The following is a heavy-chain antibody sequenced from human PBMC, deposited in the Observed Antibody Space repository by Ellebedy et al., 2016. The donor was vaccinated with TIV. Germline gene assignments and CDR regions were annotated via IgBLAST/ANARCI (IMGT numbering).Heavy chain of an antibody. J-gene: IGHJ4*02. CDR3: AREGWGETVRGY. V-gene: IGHV3-48*04. Sequence: GESLKISCAASGLTLSTSSMNWVRQSPGKGLEWLSYISASGANIYYADAVKGRFTISRDNARDLLYLQMRSLRAEDTAIYYCAREGWGETVRGYWGQGTQVTVSS. D-gene: IGHD3-10*01. CDR1: GLTLSTSS. CDR2: ISASGANI.